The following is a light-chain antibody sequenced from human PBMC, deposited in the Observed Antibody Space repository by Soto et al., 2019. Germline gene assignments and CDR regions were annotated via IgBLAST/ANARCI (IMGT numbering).Light chain of an antibody. J-gene: IGLJ2*01. Sequence: QSVLTQPPSVSGAPRQRVTISCSGSSSNVGLNPVNWYQQLPGEAPKVFFSYDDLMPSGVSDRFSASKSGTSASLAISGLQSEDEADYFCASWDDSLNGVVFGGGTKVTVL. CDR2: YDD. CDR3: ASWDDSLNGVV. CDR1: SSNVGLNP. V-gene: IGLV1-36*01.